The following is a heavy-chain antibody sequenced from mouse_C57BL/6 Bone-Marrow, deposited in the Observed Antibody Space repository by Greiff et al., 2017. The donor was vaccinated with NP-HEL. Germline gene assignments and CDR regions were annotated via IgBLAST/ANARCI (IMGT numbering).Heavy chain of an antibody. CDR1: GYTFTSYW. Sequence: VKLQQPGAELVKPGASVKLSCKASGYTFTSYWMQWVKQRPGQGLEWIGEIDPSDSYTNYNQKFKGKATLTVDTSSSTAYMQLSSLTSEDSAVYYCAIYSNVAYWGQGTLVTVSA. CDR2: IDPSDSYT. CDR3: AIYSNVAY. J-gene: IGHJ3*01. D-gene: IGHD2-5*01. V-gene: IGHV1-50*01.